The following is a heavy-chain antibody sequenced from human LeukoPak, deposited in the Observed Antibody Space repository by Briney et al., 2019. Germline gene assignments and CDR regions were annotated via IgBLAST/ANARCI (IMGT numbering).Heavy chain of an antibody. CDR3: AKGYCSSTSCPFDY. J-gene: IGHJ4*02. Sequence: SQTLSLTCTVSGGSISSGSYYWSWIRQPAGTGREWIGRIYTSGSTNYNPSLKSRVTISVDTSKNQFSLKLSSVTAADTAVYYCAKGYCSSTSCPFDYWGQGTLVTVSS. CDR2: IYTSGST. CDR1: GGSISSGSYY. D-gene: IGHD2-2*01. V-gene: IGHV4-61*02.